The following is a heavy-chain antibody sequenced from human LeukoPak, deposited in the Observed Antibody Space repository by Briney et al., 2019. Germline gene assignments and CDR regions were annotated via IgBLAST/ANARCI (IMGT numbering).Heavy chain of an antibody. CDR3: ARVLDLSKRGLDAFDI. Sequence: SETLSLTCNVSGGSISSSSYFWSWIRQPPGKGLEWIGYVYYSGSTNYNPSLKSRVTISVDTSKKQSSLKLSSATAADTAVYYCARVLDLSKRGLDAFDIWGQGTMVTVSS. J-gene: IGHJ3*02. CDR1: GGSISSSSYF. V-gene: IGHV4-61*01. D-gene: IGHD3-16*01. CDR2: VYYSGST.